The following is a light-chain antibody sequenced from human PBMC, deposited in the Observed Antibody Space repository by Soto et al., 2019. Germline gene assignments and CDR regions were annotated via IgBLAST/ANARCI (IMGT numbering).Light chain of an antibody. V-gene: IGLV4-60*03. J-gene: IGLJ2*01. Sequence: QPVLTQSSSASASLGSSVKLTCTLSSGHRSYIIAWHQQQPGKAPRYLMKLEGSGSYNTGSGVPDRFSGSSSGADRYLTMSNLQSEDEADYYCETWDSNIRVFGGGTKLTVL. CDR1: SGHRSYI. CDR2: LEGSGSY. CDR3: ETWDSNIRV.